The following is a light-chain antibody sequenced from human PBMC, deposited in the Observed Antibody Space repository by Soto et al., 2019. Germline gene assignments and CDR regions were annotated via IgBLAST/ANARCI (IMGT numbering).Light chain of an antibody. CDR2: DVS. Sequence: QSALTQPASVSGSPGQSITISCTGTSSDVGGYNYVSWYQQHPGKAPKLMIYDVSNRPSGVSNRFSGSKSGNTASLTISGLQAEDEADYSCSSYTSSSTPYVFGPGTKVTVL. CDR1: SSDVGGYNY. V-gene: IGLV2-14*01. J-gene: IGLJ1*01. CDR3: SSYTSSSTPYV.